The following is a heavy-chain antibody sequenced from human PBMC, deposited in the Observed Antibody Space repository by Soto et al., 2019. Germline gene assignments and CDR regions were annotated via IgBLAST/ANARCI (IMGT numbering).Heavy chain of an antibody. Sequence: ASVKVSCKASGYTFTGYYMHWVRQAPGQGLEWMGWINPNSGGTNYAQKFQGWVTMTRDTSNSTAYKELSRLRTDDTAVYYGAGMEQQLDDAFDIWGQGTMVTVSS. CDR3: AGMEQQLDDAFDI. V-gene: IGHV1-2*04. CDR2: INPNSGGT. J-gene: IGHJ3*02. D-gene: IGHD6-13*01. CDR1: GYTFTGYY.